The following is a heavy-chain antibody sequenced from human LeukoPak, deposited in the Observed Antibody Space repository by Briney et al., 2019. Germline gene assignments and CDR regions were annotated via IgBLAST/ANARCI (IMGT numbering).Heavy chain of an antibody. D-gene: IGHD2-2*01. CDR1: GGSFSGYY. Sequence: PSETLSLTCAVYGGSFSGYYWSWIRQPPGKGLEWIGEINHSGSTNYNPSLKSRVTISVDTSKNQFSLKLSPVTAADTAAYYCARAIVVVPAAMVYYYYGMDVWGKGTTVTVSS. CDR3: ARAIVVVPAAMVYYYYGMDV. V-gene: IGHV4-34*01. J-gene: IGHJ6*04. CDR2: INHSGST.